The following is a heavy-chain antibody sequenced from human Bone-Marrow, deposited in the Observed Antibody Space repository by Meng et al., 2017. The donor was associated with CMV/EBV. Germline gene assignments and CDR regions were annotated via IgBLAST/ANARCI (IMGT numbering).Heavy chain of an antibody. Sequence: GESLKISCAACGFAFRSYDIHCVRQATRKGLEWVSAIGPAGDTYYPGSVKGQFTISRDNAKNSLYLQMNSLRAEDTAVYYCARDHRDYGDYIGYYGMDVWGQGTTVTVSS. CDR2: IGPAGDT. J-gene: IGHJ6*02. D-gene: IGHD4-17*01. CDR3: ARDHRDYGDYIGYYGMDV. CDR1: GFAFRSYD. V-gene: IGHV3-13*03.